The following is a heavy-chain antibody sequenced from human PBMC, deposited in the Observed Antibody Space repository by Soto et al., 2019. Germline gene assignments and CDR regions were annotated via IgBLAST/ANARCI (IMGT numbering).Heavy chain of an antibody. Sequence: SVKVSCKTSGGTFSSYAISWVRQAPGQGLEWMGRIIPIFGTANYAQKFQGRVTITADKSTSTAYMELSSLRSEDTAVYYCARGTGYSGYGDWFDPWGQGTLVTVSS. D-gene: IGHD5-12*01. J-gene: IGHJ5*02. CDR3: ARGTGYSGYGDWFDP. CDR2: IIPIFGTA. CDR1: GGTFSSYA. V-gene: IGHV1-69*06.